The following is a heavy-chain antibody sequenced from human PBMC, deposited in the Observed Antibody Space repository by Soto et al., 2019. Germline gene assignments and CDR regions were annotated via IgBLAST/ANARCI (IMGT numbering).Heavy chain of an antibody. CDR1: GGSISSSSYY. CDR3: ARQGRDSSSFFDY. V-gene: IGHV4-39*01. CDR2: IYYSGST. Sequence: QLQLQESGPGLVKPSETLSLTCTVSGGSISSSSYYWGWIRQPPGKGLEWIGSIYYSGSTYYNPSLKSRVTLSVDTSKNQFSLKLSSVTAADTAVYYCARQGRDSSSFFDYWGQGTLVTVSS. D-gene: IGHD6-6*01. J-gene: IGHJ4*02.